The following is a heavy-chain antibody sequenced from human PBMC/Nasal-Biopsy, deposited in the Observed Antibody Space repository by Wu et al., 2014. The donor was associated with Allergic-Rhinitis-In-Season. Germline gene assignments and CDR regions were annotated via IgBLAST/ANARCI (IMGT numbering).Heavy chain of an antibody. CDR1: GGSISSSSYY. V-gene: IGHV4-39*01. J-gene: IGHJ6*02. CDR3: AKRMGSRSQSAKYYSLDV. D-gene: IGHD2-8*01. CDR2: IYYSGST. Sequence: TLSLTCTVSGGSISSSSYYWGWIRQPPGKGLEWIGSIYYSGSTYYNPSLKSRVTISVDTSKNQFSLKLSSVTAADTAVYYCAKRMGSRSQSAKYYSLDVWGQGTTVTVSS.